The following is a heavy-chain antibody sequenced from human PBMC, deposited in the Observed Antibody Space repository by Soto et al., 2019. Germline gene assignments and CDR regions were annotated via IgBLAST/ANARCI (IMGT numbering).Heavy chain of an antibody. CDR2: ISAYNGNT. CDR3: ASAGHSSGWTPVDY. CDR1: GYTFTSYG. Sequence: QVQLVQSGAEVKKPGASVKVSCKASGYTFTSYGISWVRQAPGQGLEWMGWISAYNGNTNYAQKFQGRVTITADKSTSTAYMELSSLRSEDTAVYYCASAGHSSGWTPVDYWGQGTLVTVSS. J-gene: IGHJ4*02. D-gene: IGHD6-19*01. V-gene: IGHV1-18*04.